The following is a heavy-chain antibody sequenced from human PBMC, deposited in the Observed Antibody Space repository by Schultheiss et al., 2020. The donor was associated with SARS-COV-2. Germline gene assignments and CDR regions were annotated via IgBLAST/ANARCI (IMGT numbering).Heavy chain of an antibody. V-gene: IGHV4-59*12. Sequence: SETLSLTCAVYGGSFSGYYWSWIRQPPGKGLEWIGYIYYSGSTNYNPSLKSRVTISVDTSKNQFSLKLSSVTAADTAVYYCARGRLRYFDWLFPPSGVFDIWGQGTMVTVSS. CDR2: IYYSGST. D-gene: IGHD3-9*01. J-gene: IGHJ3*02. CDR3: ARGRLRYFDWLFPPSGVFDI. CDR1: GGSFSGYY.